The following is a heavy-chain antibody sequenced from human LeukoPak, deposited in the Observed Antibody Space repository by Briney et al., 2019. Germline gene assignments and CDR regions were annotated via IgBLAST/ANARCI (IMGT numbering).Heavy chain of an antibody. V-gene: IGHV4-31*03. CDR2: IYYSGST. CDR1: GGSISSGGYY. J-gene: IGHJ3*02. CDR3: ARGSLSGEWLRLSSNAFDI. D-gene: IGHD5-12*01. Sequence: ASQTLSLTCTVSGGSISSGGYYWSWIRQHPGKGLEWIGYIYYSGSTNYNPSLKSRVTISVDTSKNQFSLKLSSVTAADTAVYYCARGSLSGEWLRLSSNAFDIWGQGTMVTVSS.